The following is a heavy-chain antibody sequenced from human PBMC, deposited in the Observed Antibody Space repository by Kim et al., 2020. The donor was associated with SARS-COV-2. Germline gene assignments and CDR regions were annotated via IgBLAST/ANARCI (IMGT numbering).Heavy chain of an antibody. CDR3: ARSKILWFGELRIELEY. Sequence: PSVKVSCKASGYTFTGYYMHWVRQAPGQGLEWMGRINPNSGGTNYAQKFQGRVTMTRDTSISTAYMELSRLRSDDTAVYYCARSKILWFGELRIELEYWGQGTLVTVSS. J-gene: IGHJ4*02. CDR1: GYTFTGYY. CDR2: INPNSGGT. D-gene: IGHD3-10*01. V-gene: IGHV1-2*06.